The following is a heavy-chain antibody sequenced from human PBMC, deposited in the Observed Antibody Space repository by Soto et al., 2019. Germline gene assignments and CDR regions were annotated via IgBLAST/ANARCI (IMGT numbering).Heavy chain of an antibody. J-gene: IGHJ4*02. V-gene: IGHV3-7*01. D-gene: IGHD6-19*01. Sequence: EVQLVESGGGLVQPGGSLRLSCAASGFTFSSYWMTWVRQAPGKGLEWVANIKQDGSAKYYVDSVKGRFTISRDNAKNSLYLHMNSLGAEDTAVYYCASWLKTSGWYVLLEGSFDYWGQGTLVTVSS. CDR2: IKQDGSAK. CDR3: ASWLKTSGWYVLLEGSFDY. CDR1: GFTFSSYW.